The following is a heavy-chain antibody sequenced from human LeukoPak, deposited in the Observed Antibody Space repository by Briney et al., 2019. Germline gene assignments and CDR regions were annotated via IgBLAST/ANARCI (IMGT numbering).Heavy chain of an antibody. J-gene: IGHJ5*02. D-gene: IGHD4-11*01. Sequence: TSETLSLTCTVSGGSISSYYWSWIRQPAGKGLEWIGRIYTSGSTNYNPSLKSRVTMSVDTSKSQFSLKLSSVTAADTAVYYCARDGETTVTTSSWFDPWGQGTLVTVFS. CDR3: ARDGETTVTTSSWFDP. CDR1: GGSISSYY. CDR2: IYTSGST. V-gene: IGHV4-4*07.